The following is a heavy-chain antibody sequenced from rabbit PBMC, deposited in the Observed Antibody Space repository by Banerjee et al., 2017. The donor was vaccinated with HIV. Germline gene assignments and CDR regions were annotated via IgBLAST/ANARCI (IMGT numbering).Heavy chain of an antibody. V-gene: IGHV1S45*01. Sequence: QEQLEESGGDLVKPEGSLTLTCTASGFSFNNNYVMCWVRQAPGKGLEWIACINTNTGNTVYATWARGRFTISKTSSTVDLKMTSLTAADTATYFCARDLAGVIGWNFNLWGPGTLVTVS. J-gene: IGHJ4*01. CDR1: GFSFNNNYV. D-gene: IGHD4-1*01. CDR3: ARDLAGVIGWNFNL. CDR2: INTNTGNT.